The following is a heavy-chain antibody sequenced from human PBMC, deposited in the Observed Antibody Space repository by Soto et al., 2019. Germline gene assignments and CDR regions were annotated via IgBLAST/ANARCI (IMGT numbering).Heavy chain of an antibody. CDR1: GYIFTNYG. J-gene: IGHJ4*02. CDR3: VRGDGGYFDQ. Sequence: QVQLVQSGVEVKKPGASVKVSCKAMGYIFTNYGLSWVRQAPGEGPEWLGWISAYNGHTKYAPKVQDRVTLTTDTSATKAYLELRSLRSAAAAVYYCVRGDGGYFDQWGQGTLVLVSS. V-gene: IGHV1-18*01. CDR2: ISAYNGHT. D-gene: IGHD3-16*01.